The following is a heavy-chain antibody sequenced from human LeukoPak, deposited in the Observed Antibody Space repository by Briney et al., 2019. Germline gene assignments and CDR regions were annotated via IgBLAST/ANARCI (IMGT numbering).Heavy chain of an antibody. J-gene: IGHJ5*02. D-gene: IGHD6-19*01. Sequence: GGSLRLSCAASGFTFSSYGMSWVRQAPGKGLEWVSAISGSGGSTYYADSVKGRFTISRDNSKNTLYLQMNSLRAEDTAVYYCAKDLRAVAVVGMLNWFDPWGQGTLVTVSS. V-gene: IGHV3-23*01. CDR2: ISGSGGST. CDR3: AKDLRAVAVVGMLNWFDP. CDR1: GFTFSSYG.